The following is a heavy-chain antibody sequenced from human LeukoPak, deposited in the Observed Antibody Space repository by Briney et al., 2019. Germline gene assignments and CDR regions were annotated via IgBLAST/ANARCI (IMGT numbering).Heavy chain of an antibody. CDR3: ARGGIYCSSTSCYYFDY. CDR1: GGSFSDYY. D-gene: IGHD2-2*01. Sequence: SETLSLTCAVYGGSFSDYYWTWIRQPPGKGLEWIGEINHSGSPNNNPSLKSRVSISFDTSKNQFSLKLSSVTAADTAVYYCARGGIYCSSTSCYYFDYWGQGTLVTVSS. V-gene: IGHV4-34*01. CDR2: INHSGSP. J-gene: IGHJ4*02.